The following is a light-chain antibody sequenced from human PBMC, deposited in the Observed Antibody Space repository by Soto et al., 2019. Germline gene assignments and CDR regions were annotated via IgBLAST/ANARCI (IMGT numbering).Light chain of an antibody. CDR2: KAS. CDR1: QSISTW. Sequence: DVQMTQSPSTLSASVGDRVTITCRASQSISTWLAWYQQKPGKAPKLLIYKASSLQSGVPSTFSGSGSGTEFTLTISSLQPEDFATYYCLQHNSYPFTFGQGTRLEI. V-gene: IGKV1-5*03. J-gene: IGKJ5*01. CDR3: LQHNSYPFT.